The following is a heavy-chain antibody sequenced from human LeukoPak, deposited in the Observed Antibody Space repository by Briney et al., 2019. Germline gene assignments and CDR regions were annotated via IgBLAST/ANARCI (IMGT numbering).Heavy chain of an antibody. CDR3: TRYSSSDNWFDP. V-gene: IGHV3-73*01. CDR2: IRNKANSYAT. Sequence: GGSLRLSCAASGFTFSSSAMSWVRQASGKGLEWVGRIRNKANSYATAYTASVKGRFTISRDDSKNTAYLQMNSLKTEDTAVYYCTRYSSSDNWFDPWGQGTLVTVSS. CDR1: GFTFSSSA. J-gene: IGHJ5*02. D-gene: IGHD6-6*01.